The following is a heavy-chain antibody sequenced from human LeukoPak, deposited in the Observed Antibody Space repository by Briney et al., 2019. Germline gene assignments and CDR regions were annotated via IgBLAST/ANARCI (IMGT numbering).Heavy chain of an antibody. V-gene: IGHV4-59*01. CDR1: GGSFSSYD. D-gene: IGHD3-16*01. J-gene: IGHJ4*02. Sequence: SETLSLTCTVSGGSFSSYDWSWIRQPPGKGLEWIGYISNSGDTNYTPSLKSRVAMSVDTSKKQFSLKLNSVTSADTAVYFCARDGAPGGSAYFDYWGQGTLVTVSS. CDR2: ISNSGDT. CDR3: ARDGAPGGSAYFDY.